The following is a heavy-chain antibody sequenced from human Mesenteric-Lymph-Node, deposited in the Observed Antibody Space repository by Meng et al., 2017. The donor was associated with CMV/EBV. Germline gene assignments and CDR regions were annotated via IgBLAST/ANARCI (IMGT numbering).Heavy chain of an antibody. CDR2: INPTSGGA. CDR3: ARGPYYYGSGTPYYLADY. CDR1: TFTNYY. Sequence: TFTNYYIHWVRQAPGQGLEWLGRINPTSGGADYAQNFQGRVTMTRDTSINTAYMELSSLRSDDTAVYSCARGPYYYGSGTPYYLADYWGQGTLVTVSS. V-gene: IGHV1-2*06. D-gene: IGHD3-10*01. J-gene: IGHJ4*02.